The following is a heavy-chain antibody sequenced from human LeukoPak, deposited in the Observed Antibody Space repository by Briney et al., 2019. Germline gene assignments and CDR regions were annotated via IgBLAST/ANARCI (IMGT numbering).Heavy chain of an antibody. J-gene: IGHJ3*02. CDR1: GFTFSSYS. CDR3: ARDDPRAPDAFDI. CDR2: ISSSSSYI. Sequence: GGSLRLSCAASGFTFSSYSMNWVCQAPGKGLEWVSSISSSSSYIYYADSVKGRFTISRDNAKNSLYLQMNSLRAEDTAVYYCARDDPRAPDAFDIWGQGTMVTVSS. V-gene: IGHV3-21*01.